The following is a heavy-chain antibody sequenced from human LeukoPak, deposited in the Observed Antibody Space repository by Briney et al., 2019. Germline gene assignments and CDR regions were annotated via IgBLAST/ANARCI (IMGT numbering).Heavy chain of an antibody. Sequence: KSSETLSLTCTVSGGSINSRSYHWAWIRQPPGKGLEWIGNINYTGGSYYNPSLKSRVTISIDTSKNQFSLKLNSVTAADTAFYHCARHDDSGLDYWGQGTLVTVSS. J-gene: IGHJ4*02. CDR2: INYTGGS. CDR1: GGSINSRSYH. CDR3: ARHDDSGLDY. V-gene: IGHV4-39*01. D-gene: IGHD6-19*01.